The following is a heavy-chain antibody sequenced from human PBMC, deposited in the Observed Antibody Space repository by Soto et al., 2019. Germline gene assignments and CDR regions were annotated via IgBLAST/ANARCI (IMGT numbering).Heavy chain of an antibody. CDR1: GVTLVNYA. Sequence: GGSLRLSCAASGVTLVNYAMSWVRQNPGGGLEGVSALSGSGGNAYYADSVKGRFTLSRDSSRNTLYLPMNSLRVEDTARKYYLKDPLPGYQSEWFAPGGKGTKVTGS. CDR2: LSGSGGNA. J-gene: IGHJ5*02. CDR3: LKDPLPGYQSEWFAP. D-gene: IGHD3-16*02. V-gene: IGHV3-23*01.